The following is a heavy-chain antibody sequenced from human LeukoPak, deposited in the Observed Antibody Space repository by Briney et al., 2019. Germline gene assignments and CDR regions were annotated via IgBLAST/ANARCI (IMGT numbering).Heavy chain of an antibody. CDR1: GFTVTSNH. CDR2: ISGSGGST. V-gene: IGHV3-23*01. D-gene: IGHD3-10*01. Sequence: PGGSLRLSCAASGFTVTSNHMNWVRQAPGKGLGWVSAISGSGGSTYYADSVKGRFTISRDNSKNTLYLQMNSLRAEDTAVYYCARVRSGSGSYSYYYYYGMDVWGQGTTVTVSS. CDR3: ARVRSGSGSYSYYYYYGMDV. J-gene: IGHJ6*02.